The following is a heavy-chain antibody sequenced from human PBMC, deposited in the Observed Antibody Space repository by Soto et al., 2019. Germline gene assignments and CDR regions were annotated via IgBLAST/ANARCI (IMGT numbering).Heavy chain of an antibody. D-gene: IGHD3-16*01. CDR3: GRGPPPLG. J-gene: IGHJ4*02. V-gene: IGHV4-30-2*01. CDR1: GGSISSGGYS. CDR2: IYHSGST. Sequence: PSETLSPTCAVSGGSISSGGYSCSWIRQPPGKGLECIGYIYHSGSTYYNPSLKSRLTISVDRSKNQFSLKLSSVTAADTAVYYFGRGPPPLGWGQGNPVP.